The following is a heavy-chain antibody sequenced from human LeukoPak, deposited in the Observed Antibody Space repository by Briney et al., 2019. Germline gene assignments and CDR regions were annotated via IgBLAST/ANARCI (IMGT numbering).Heavy chain of an antibody. Sequence: PGGSLRLSCAASGFTFRSYWMSWVRQAPGKGPEWVATIEQDGSEEHYVDSVKGRFTVSRDNARNSLFLQMNSLRVEDTAVYYCTTYKNWVAGDVWGQGTTVSVSS. CDR2: IEQDGSEE. CDR1: GFTFRSYW. J-gene: IGHJ6*02. V-gene: IGHV3-7*01. CDR3: TTYKNWVAGDV. D-gene: IGHD7-27*01.